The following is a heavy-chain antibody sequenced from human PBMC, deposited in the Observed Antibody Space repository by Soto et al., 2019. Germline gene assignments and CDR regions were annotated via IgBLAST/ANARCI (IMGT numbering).Heavy chain of an antibody. V-gene: IGHV3-48*01. Sequence: GGSLRLSCAASGFTFSSYSMNWVRQAPGKGLEWVSYISSSSSTIYYADSVKGRFTTSRDNAKNSLYLQMNSLRAEDTAVYYCARDRGIVVVPAAGLVDYWGQGTLVTVSS. J-gene: IGHJ4*02. D-gene: IGHD2-2*01. CDR1: GFTFSSYS. CDR3: ARDRGIVVVPAAGLVDY. CDR2: ISSSSSTI.